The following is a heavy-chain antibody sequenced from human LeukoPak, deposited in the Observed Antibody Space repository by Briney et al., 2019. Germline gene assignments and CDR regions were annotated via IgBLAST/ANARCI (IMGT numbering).Heavy chain of an antibody. V-gene: IGHV3-21*01. D-gene: IGHD4-11*01. J-gene: IGHJ4*02. Sequence: GGSLRLSCAASGFTFSSYSMNWVRQAPGKGLEWVSSITSSSSYIYYADSVKGRFTISRHNANNSLYLQLNSLRAEDTAVYYCVRLYDDYTNGHFDSWGQGTLVTVSS. CDR2: ITSSSSYI. CDR3: VRLYDDYTNGHFDS. CDR1: GFTFSSYS.